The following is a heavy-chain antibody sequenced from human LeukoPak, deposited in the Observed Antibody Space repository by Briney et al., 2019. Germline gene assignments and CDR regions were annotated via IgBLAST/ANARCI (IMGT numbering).Heavy chain of an antibody. CDR3: ANGRYYFDY. CDR2: IYHSGST. CDR1: GGSISSGGDY. D-gene: IGHD1-26*01. V-gene: IGHV4-30-2*01. J-gene: IGHJ4*02. Sequence: PSETLSLTCTVSGGSISSGGDYWGWIRQPPGKGLEWIGYIYHSGSTYYNPSLKSRVTISVDRSKNQFSLKLSSVTAADTAVYYCANGRYYFDYWGQGTLVTVSS.